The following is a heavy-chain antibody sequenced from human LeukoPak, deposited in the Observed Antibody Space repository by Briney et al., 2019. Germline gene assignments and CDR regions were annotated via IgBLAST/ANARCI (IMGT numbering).Heavy chain of an antibody. CDR2: ISYSGST. J-gene: IGHJ3*02. CDR1: GFTVSSNS. D-gene: IGHD6-13*01. Sequence: GSLRLSCTVSGFTVSSNSMSWVRQAPGKGLEWIGSISYSGSTYYNPSLKSRVTISFDTSKNQFSLRLSSVTAADTAVYYCARDLYSSRTNEAFVIWGQGTMVTVSS. V-gene: IGHV4-59*02. CDR3: ARDLYSSRTNEAFVI.